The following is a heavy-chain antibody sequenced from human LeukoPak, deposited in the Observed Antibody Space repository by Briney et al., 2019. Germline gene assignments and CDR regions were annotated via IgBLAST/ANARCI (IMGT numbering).Heavy chain of an antibody. V-gene: IGHV4-39*01. CDR2: IYYSAST. D-gene: IGHD3-22*01. CDR1: GGSISTRCYF. Sequence: SETLSLTCTVSGGSISTRCYFWGWILQPPGRGLEWLVSIYYSASTFYNPSLKSRVTISVDTSKNQFSLKVSSGTAADTAVYYCAISPGGDITLISDWGQGTLVTVSS. J-gene: IGHJ4*02. CDR3: AISPGGDITLISD.